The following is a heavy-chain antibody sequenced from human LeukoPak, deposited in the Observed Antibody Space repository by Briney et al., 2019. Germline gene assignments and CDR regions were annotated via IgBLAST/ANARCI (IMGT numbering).Heavy chain of an antibody. D-gene: IGHD3-3*02. Sequence: SETLSLTCTVSGGSISSYYWSWIRQPPGKGLEWIGYMSYSGSTNYNPSLKSRVTISIDTSENHFSLRLSSVTAADTAVYYCARVISDSTDAFDIWGQGTMVTVSS. J-gene: IGHJ3*02. CDR2: MSYSGST. CDR3: ARVISDSTDAFDI. V-gene: IGHV4-59*08. CDR1: GGSISSYY.